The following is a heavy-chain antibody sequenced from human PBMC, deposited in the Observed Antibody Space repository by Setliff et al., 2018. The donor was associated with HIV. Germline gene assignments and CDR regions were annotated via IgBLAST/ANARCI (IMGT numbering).Heavy chain of an antibody. CDR1: GFTFSSYA. D-gene: IGHD3-10*01. J-gene: IGHJ4*02. CDR3: AKKTAAYTSGSWFHY. CDR2: ISGSGGDT. Sequence: GGSLRLSCASSGFTFSSYAMTWVRQAPGKGLECVAVISGSGGDTYYADSGTGRFVISREKSKSTLYLQMNSLIAEDTAVYYCAKKTAAYTSGSWFHYWGQGTLVTVSS. V-gene: IGHV3-23*01.